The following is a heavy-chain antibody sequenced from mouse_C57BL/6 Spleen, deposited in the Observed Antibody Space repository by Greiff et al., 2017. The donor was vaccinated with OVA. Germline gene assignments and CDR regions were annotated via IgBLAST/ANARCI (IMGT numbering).Heavy chain of an antibody. CDR3: ARGITTADFDY. J-gene: IGHJ2*01. CDR1: GYTFTSYW. CDR2: IDPSDSYT. D-gene: IGHD1-2*01. V-gene: IGHV1-69*01. Sequence: QVQLQQPGAELVMPGASVKLSCTASGYTFTSYWMHWVKQRPGQGLEWIGEIDPSDSYTNYNQKFKGKSTLTVDKSSSTAYMQLSRLTSEDSAVYYCARGITTADFDYWGQGTTLTVSS.